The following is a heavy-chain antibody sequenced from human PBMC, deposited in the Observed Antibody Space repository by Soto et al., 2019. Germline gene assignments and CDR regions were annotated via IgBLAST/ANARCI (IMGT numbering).Heavy chain of an antibody. D-gene: IGHD2-21*01. CDR3: ATVPPRIVVVLAEFPT. CDR1: GTSISSTYW. V-gene: IGHV4-4*02. CDR2: IYHNGIT. J-gene: IGHJ4*02. Sequence: QVELKQSGPGLVWPSGTLSLTCRVSGTSISSTYWWTWVRQSPGKGLEWIGEIYHNGITKYNPSLKSRVSLSVDKSNNQFSLKLTSVTAADTAVYYCATVPPRIVVVLAEFPTWGQGTLVTVSS.